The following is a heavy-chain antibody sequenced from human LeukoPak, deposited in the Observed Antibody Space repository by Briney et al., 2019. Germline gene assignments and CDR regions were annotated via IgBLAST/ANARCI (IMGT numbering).Heavy chain of an antibody. Sequence: GASVKVSCRVSGFSLTELSIHWVRQAPGKGLEWMGTLDPEDGETVNAQKFQGRVTMAADTSADTAYMELSSLRSEDTALYYCSPGPVAGTLSYWGQGTLVTVSS. CDR3: SPGPVAGTLSY. CDR1: GFSLTELS. CDR2: LDPEDGET. D-gene: IGHD6-19*01. J-gene: IGHJ4*02. V-gene: IGHV1-24*01.